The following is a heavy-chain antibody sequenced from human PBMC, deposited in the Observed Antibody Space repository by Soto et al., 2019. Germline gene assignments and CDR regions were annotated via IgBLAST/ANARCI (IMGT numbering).Heavy chain of an antibody. CDR2: IKQDGSEK. CDR1: GFTFSTYW. V-gene: IGHV3-7*03. Sequence: PGGSLRLCCAASGFTFSTYWMSWVRQAPSKGLEWVANIKQDGSEKSYVDSVKGRFTISRDNANNSLYLQINSLRGEDTAVYYCASSPFFRAGGDWFPSSGNYWGQGTLSTVSS. CDR3: ASSPFFRAGGDWFPSSGNY. D-gene: IGHD3-9*01. J-gene: IGHJ4*01.